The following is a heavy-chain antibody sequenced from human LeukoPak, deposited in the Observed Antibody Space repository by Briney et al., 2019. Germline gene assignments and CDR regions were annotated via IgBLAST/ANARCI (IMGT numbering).Heavy chain of an antibody. V-gene: IGHV3-23*01. CDR2: ISGSGGST. CDR1: GFTVSSNY. D-gene: IGHD1-26*01. Sequence: GGSLRLSCAASGFTVSSNYMSWVRQAPGKGLEWVSGISGSGGSTYYADSVKGRFTISRDNSKNTLYLQMNSLRVEDTAVYYCAKLIKLSGSSHVDYWGQGTLVTVSS. CDR3: AKLIKLSGSSHVDY. J-gene: IGHJ4*02.